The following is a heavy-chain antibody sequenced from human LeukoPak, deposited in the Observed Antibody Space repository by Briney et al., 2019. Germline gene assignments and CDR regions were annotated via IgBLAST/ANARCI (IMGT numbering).Heavy chain of an antibody. Sequence: GGSLRLSCAASGFTFSSYAMGWVRQAPGKGLEWVSAVSDSGGRTYYADSVKGRFTISRDNSENTLFLQMNSLRADDTAVYYCAKYASSWFYYFDYWGQGTLVTVSS. CDR3: AKYASSWFYYFDY. V-gene: IGHV3-23*01. D-gene: IGHD6-13*01. CDR1: GFTFSSYA. CDR2: VSDSGGRT. J-gene: IGHJ4*02.